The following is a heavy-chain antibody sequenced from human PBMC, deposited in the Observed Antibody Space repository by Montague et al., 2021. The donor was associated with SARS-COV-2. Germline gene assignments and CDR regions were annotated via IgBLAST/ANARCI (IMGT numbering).Heavy chain of an antibody. Sequence: TLSLTCTVSGGSISSGDYYWAWIRQHPGKGLEWLGFIYHSGSSLYNPSLQSRLTISIDTSNNQFSLKLSSVTAADTAVYYCARGRAVNSMVGATSGFDYWGQGTLVTVSS. CDR3: ARGRAVNSMVGATSGFDY. J-gene: IGHJ4*02. CDR1: GGSISSGDYY. CDR2: IYHSGSS. V-gene: IGHV4-31*03. D-gene: IGHD1-26*01.